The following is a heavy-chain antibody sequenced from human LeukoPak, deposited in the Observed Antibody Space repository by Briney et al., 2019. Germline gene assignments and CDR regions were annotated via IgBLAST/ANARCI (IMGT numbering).Heavy chain of an antibody. CDR1: GFTFSSYA. CDR2: IGSSSSTI. Sequence: PGGSLRLSCAASGFTFSSYAMSWVRQAPGKGLEWVSYIGSSSSTIYYADSVKGRFTISRDNAKNSLFLQMNSVRAEDTAVYYCARRHVIEKWTDFDYWGQGTLVTVSS. V-gene: IGHV3-48*04. CDR3: ARRHVIEKWTDFDY. J-gene: IGHJ4*02. D-gene: IGHD2/OR15-2a*01.